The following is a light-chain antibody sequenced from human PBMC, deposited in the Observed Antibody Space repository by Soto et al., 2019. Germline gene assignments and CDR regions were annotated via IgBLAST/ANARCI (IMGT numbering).Light chain of an antibody. Sequence: EIVLTQSPGTLSLSPGERATLSCKASQTVSNNYLAWYQQKPGQAPRLLIYGASSRATGIPDMFSGSGSGTDFTLTISILEPDDFAVYYCQLYGRFFTFGGGTKVDIK. CDR3: QLYGRFFT. J-gene: IGKJ4*01. V-gene: IGKV3-20*01. CDR1: QTVSNNY. CDR2: GAS.